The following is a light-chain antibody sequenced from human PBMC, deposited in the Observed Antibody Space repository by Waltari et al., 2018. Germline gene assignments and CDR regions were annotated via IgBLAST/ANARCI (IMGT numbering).Light chain of an antibody. Sequence: QSALTQPASVSGSPGPSITISCPGTSSDVGGYKYVSWYQQHPGKAPKLMIYDVSQRPSGVSNRFSGSKSGNTASLTISGLQAEDEADYYCSSYTSSSTWVFGGGTKLTVL. CDR3: SSYTSSSTWV. CDR2: DVS. V-gene: IGLV2-14*01. CDR1: SSDVGGYKY. J-gene: IGLJ3*02.